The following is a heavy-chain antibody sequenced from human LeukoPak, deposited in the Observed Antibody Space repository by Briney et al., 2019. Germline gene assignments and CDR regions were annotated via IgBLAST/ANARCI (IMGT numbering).Heavy chain of an antibody. J-gene: IGHJ4*02. V-gene: IGHV3-15*07. CDR2: IASKTDGGAT. Sequence: PGGSLRLSCSASGLTVTNAWMNWVRQAPGEGLDWVGRIASKTDGGATDYAAPVKGRSTISRDDSKDTLNLQMNSLKTEDTAVYYCTTGIRGDWGQGTLVTVSS. D-gene: IGHD3-10*01. CDR3: TTGIRGD. CDR1: GLTVTNAW.